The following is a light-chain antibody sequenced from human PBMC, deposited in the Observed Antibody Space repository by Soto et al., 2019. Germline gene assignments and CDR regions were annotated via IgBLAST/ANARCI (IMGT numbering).Light chain of an antibody. CDR2: KSN. Sequence: QTVVTQPPSASGTPGQRVTISCSGSSSNIGSNYVYWYQQLPGTAPKLLIYKSNQRPSGVPDRFSGSKSGTSASLAISWLRSEDEADYYCAAWDDSLSGVFGGGTKLTVL. CDR1: SSNIGSNY. V-gene: IGLV1-47*01. J-gene: IGLJ2*01. CDR3: AAWDDSLSGV.